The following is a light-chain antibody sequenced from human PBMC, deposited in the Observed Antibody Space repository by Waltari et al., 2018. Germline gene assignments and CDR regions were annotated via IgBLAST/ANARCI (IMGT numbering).Light chain of an antibody. CDR3: QQYHFYPYT. V-gene: IGKV1-5*01. CDR1: QTINNW. Sequence: DIQMTQSPSTLSTSVGDRVTITCRASQTINNWLAWYQQKPGEAPKLLIVDASSLRGGVPSRFSGSGSGTEFTLTISSLQPDDFATYYCQQYHFYPYTFGQGTKLEI. J-gene: IGKJ2*01. CDR2: DAS.